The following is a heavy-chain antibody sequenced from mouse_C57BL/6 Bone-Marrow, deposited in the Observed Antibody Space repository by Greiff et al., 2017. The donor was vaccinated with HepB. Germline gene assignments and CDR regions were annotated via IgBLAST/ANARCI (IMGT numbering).Heavy chain of an antibody. V-gene: IGHV1-50*01. CDR3: ARRRVYGNFLAWFAY. J-gene: IGHJ3*01. CDR2: IDPSDSYT. CDR1: GYTFTSYW. D-gene: IGHD2-1*01. Sequence: QVQLQQPGAELVKPGASVKLSCKASGYTFTSYWMQWVKQRPGQGLEWIGEIDPSDSYTNYNQKFKGKATLTVDTSSSTAYMQLSSLTSEDSAVYYCARRRVYGNFLAWFAYWGQGTLVTVSA.